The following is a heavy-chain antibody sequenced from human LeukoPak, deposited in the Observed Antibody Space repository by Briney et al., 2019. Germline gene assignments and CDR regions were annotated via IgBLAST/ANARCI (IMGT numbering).Heavy chain of an antibody. D-gene: IGHD3-10*01. CDR1: GGTFSSYA. CDR2: IIPIFGTA. J-gene: IGHJ5*02. V-gene: IGHV1-69*06. CDR3: ARVATKVVRGVIISWFDP. Sequence: SVKVSCKASGGTFSSYAISWVRQAPGQGLEWMGGIIPIFGTANYAQKFQGRVTITADKSTSTAYMELSSLRSEDTAVYYCARVATKVVRGVIISWFDPWGQGTLVTVSS.